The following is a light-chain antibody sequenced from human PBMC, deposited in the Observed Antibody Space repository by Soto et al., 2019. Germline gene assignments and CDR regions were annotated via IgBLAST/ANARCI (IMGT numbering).Light chain of an antibody. CDR1: QSVSSN. CDR3: QQYNNWPLT. J-gene: IGKJ5*01. V-gene: IGKV3-15*01. Sequence: EIVMTQSPATLSVSPGERATLSCRASQSVSSNLACYPQNPGQAPGLLIYGASIRATGIPVRFSGSGSGTEFTLTISSLQFEDFAVYYCQQYNNWPLTFGQGTDWR. CDR2: GAS.